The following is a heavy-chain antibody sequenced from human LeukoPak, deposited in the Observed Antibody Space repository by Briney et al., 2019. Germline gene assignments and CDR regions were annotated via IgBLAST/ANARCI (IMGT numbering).Heavy chain of an antibody. J-gene: IGHJ4*02. CDR2: ISGSGAST. D-gene: IGHD2-2*02. CDR1: GFSLSGYA. CDR3: AKGSRGYTNYYFDY. V-gene: IGHV3-23*01. Sequence: GGSLRLSCASSGFSLSGYAMIWVRQAPGKGLELVSTISGSGASTFYADSVRGRFITSKDIPSNIVYLQMNSLRAEDTAVYYCAKGSRGYTNYYFDYWGQGTLVTVSS.